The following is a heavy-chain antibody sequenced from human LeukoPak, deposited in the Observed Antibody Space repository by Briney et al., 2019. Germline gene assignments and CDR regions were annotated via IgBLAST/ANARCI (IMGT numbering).Heavy chain of an antibody. Sequence: PGGSLRLSCAASGFTFSSYRMHWVRQAPGKGLVWVSRINSDGSSTSYADSVKGRFTISRDNAKNTLYLQMNSLRAEDTAVYYCARVLDFDDNFDYWGQGTLVTVSS. D-gene: IGHD3-9*01. V-gene: IGHV3-74*01. CDR2: INSDGSST. J-gene: IGHJ4*02. CDR1: GFTFSSYR. CDR3: ARVLDFDDNFDY.